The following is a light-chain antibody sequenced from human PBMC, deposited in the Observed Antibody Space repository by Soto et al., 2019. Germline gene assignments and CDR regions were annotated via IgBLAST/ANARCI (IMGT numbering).Light chain of an antibody. CDR2: GDN. Sequence: QSVLTQPPSASGTPGQRITISCSGSNTNIGRNPVNWYQQFPRAAPHLLIHGDNERPSGVRARFSGSRSGTSASLAISGLQSEEEADYYCAAWDDSPNVPVFGGGTKLTVL. J-gene: IGLJ3*02. V-gene: IGLV1-44*01. CDR3: AAWDDSPNVPV. CDR1: NTNIGRNP.